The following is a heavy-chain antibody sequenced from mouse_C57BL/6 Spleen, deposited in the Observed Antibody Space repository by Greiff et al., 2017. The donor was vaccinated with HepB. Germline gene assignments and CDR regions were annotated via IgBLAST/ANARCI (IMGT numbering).Heavy chain of an antibody. CDR1: GFTFSDYY. Sequence: EVQRVESGGGLVQPGGSLKLSCAASGFTFSDYYMYWVRQTPEKRLEWVAYISNGGGSTYYPDTVKGRFTISRDNAKNTLYLQMSRLKSEDTAMYYCARHEGDGYYGDYAMDYWGQGTSVTVSS. CDR3: ARHEGDGYYGDYAMDY. V-gene: IGHV5-12*01. D-gene: IGHD2-3*01. CDR2: ISNGGGST. J-gene: IGHJ4*01.